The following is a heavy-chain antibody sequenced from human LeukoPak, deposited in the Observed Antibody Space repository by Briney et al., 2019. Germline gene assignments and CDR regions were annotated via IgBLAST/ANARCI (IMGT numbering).Heavy chain of an antibody. CDR3: AMRYNWNDAFDY. V-gene: IGHV3-21*01. D-gene: IGHD1-20*01. CDR2: ISSSSYI. Sequence: GGSLRLSCAASGFTFSSYSMNWVRQAPGKGLEWVSSISSSSYIYYADSVKGRFTISRDNAKNSLYLQMNSLRAEDTAVYYCAMRYNWNDAFDYWGQGTLVTVSS. CDR1: GFTFSSYS. J-gene: IGHJ4*02.